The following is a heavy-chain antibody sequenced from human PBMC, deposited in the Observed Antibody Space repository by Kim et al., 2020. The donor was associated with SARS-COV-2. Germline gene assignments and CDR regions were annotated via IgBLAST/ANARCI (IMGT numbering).Heavy chain of an antibody. CDR2: ISSSGSTI. Sequence: GGSLRLSCAASGFTFSSYEMNWVRQAPGKGLEWVSYISSSGSTIYYADSVKGRFTISRDNAKNSLYLQMNSLRAEDTAVYYCARVQVEYQLLGLLYYYYYGMDVWGQGTTVTVSS. CDR1: GFTFSSYE. V-gene: IGHV3-48*03. J-gene: IGHJ6*02. D-gene: IGHD2-2*01. CDR3: ARVQVEYQLLGLLYYYYYGMDV.